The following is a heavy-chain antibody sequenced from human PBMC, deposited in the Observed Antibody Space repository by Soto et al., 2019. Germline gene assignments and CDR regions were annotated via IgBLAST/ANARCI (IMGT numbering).Heavy chain of an antibody. V-gene: IGHV1-69*13. CDR3: ARVPGIVLVPTKQPLGAYFDL. J-gene: IGHJ5*02. CDR2: ITPIFGRT. CDR1: GGTFNSYT. D-gene: IGHD2-8*02. Sequence: SVKVSCKASGGTFNSYTINWVRQAPGQGLEWMGGITPIFGRTNYAQKFQDRVTITADESTNTAYMQLRDLTSDDTAVYYCARVPGIVLVPTKQPLGAYFDLWGEGALVTVCS.